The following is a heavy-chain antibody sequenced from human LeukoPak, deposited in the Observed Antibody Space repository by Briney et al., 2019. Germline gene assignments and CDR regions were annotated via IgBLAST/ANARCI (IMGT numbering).Heavy chain of an antibody. D-gene: IGHD6-13*01. CDR1: GFTSSDYY. CDR3: AKERYSSSWYYFDY. CDR2: ISSSGSTV. Sequence: GGSLRLSCAASGFTSSDYYMSWIRQAPGKGLEWVSYISSSGSTVYYADSVKGRFTISRDNAKNSLYLQMNSLRAEDTAVYYCAKERYSSSWYYFDYWGQGTLVTVSS. J-gene: IGHJ4*02. V-gene: IGHV3-11*01.